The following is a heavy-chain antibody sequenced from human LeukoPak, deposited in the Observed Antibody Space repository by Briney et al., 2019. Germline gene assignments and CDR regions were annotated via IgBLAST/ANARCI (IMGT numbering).Heavy chain of an antibody. CDR2: MNPNTGNT. V-gene: IGHV1-8*01. CDR3: VRRMSGYCSSTICRNYAFDM. D-gene: IGHD2-2*01. Sequence: ASVRVSCKASGYTFSSYDINWVRQATGQGLEWMGWMNPNTGNTDTARKFQGRVTMTRSTSITTAYMELSSLRSDDTAVYYCVRRMSGYCSSTICRNYAFDMWGQGTMVTVSS. J-gene: IGHJ3*02. CDR1: GYTFSSYD.